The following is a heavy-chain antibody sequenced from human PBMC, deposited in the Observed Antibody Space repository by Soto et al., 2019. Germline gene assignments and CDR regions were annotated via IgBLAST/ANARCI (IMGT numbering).Heavy chain of an antibody. CDR2: INPNSGDT. CDR3: AKGGAIVAAGTRVYLYNAMDV. J-gene: IGHJ6*02. CDR1: GYTFTGYY. V-gene: IGHV1-2*02. Sequence: ASVKVSCKASGYTFTGYYVHWVRQAPGQGLEWIGWINPNSGDTYLAQRFQGRVTMNRDTSIGTAYMELRGLTSDDTAEYYCAKGGAIVAAGTRVYLYNAMDVWGQGTTVTVSS. D-gene: IGHD1-26*01.